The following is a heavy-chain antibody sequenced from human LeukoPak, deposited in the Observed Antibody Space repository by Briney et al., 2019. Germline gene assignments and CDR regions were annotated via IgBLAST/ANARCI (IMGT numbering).Heavy chain of an antibody. CDR1: GGSISSSSYY. V-gene: IGHV4-39*07. D-gene: IGHD5-24*01. CDR2: IYYTGST. J-gene: IGHJ1*01. Sequence: IPSETLSLTCTVSGGSISSSSYYWGWIRQPPRKGLEWIGSIYYTGSTYYNPSLKSLVTISVDTSKSQFSLKLSSVTAADTAVYYCARDRGVETLFQHWGQGTLVTVSS. CDR3: ARDRGVETLFQH.